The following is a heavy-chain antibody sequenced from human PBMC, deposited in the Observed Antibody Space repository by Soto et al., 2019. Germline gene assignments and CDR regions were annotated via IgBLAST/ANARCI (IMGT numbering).Heavy chain of an antibody. CDR2: ISGSGGST. CDR3: AKDPGANYYYYGMDV. Sequence: GGSLRLSCAASGFTFSSYAMSWVRQAPGKGLEWVSAISGSGGSTYYADSGKGRFTISRDKSKNTLYLQMNSLRAEDTALYYCAKDPGANYYYYGMDVWGQGTTVTVSS. V-gene: IGHV3-23*01. CDR1: GFTFSSYA. D-gene: IGHD1-26*01. J-gene: IGHJ6*02.